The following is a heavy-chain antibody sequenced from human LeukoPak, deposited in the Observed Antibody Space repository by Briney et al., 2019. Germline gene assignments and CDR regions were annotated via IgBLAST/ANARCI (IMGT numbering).Heavy chain of an antibody. J-gene: IGHJ3*02. CDR1: GGSISSYY. D-gene: IGHD3-16*01. V-gene: IGHV3-72*01. Sequence: LSLTCTVSGGSISSYYWSWIRQAPGKGLEWVGRIRKKANSYSTEYAASVKGRFTISRDDSKNSLYLQMNSLKTEDTAVYYCARSDSYAAFDIWGQGTVVTVSS. CDR3: ARSDSYAAFDI. CDR2: IRKKANSYST.